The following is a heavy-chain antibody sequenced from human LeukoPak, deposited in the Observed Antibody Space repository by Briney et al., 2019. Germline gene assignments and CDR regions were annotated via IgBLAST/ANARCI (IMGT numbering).Heavy chain of an antibody. CDR3: ARELPFDY. Sequence: PGRSLRLSCAASGFTFDDYAMHWVRQAPGKGLEWVSGISWNSGSIGYADSVKGRFTISRDNAKNTLYLQMNSLRAEDTAVYYCARELPFDYWGQGTLVTVSS. CDR2: ISWNSGSI. D-gene: IGHD2-15*01. J-gene: IGHJ4*02. CDR1: GFTFDDYA. V-gene: IGHV3-9*01.